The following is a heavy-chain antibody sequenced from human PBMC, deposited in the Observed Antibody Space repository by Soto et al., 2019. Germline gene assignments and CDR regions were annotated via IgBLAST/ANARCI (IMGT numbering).Heavy chain of an antibody. V-gene: IGHV1-24*01. D-gene: IGHD7-27*01. J-gene: IGHJ6*02. CDR3: ATPSNAHLTFYALGV. CDR1: GYTLNEVS. CDR2: FHPEDGKT. Sequence: ASVKVSCKVSGYTLNEVSVHWVRQAPGKGLEWMGGFHPEDGKTIYAQKFQGRVTLTEDTSTDIAYMELSSLRSEDTAVYYCATPSNAHLTFYALGVWGQGTTVTVSS.